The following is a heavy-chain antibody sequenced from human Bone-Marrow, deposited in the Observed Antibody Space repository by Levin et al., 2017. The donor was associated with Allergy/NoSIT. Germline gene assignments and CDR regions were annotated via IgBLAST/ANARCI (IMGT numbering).Heavy chain of an antibody. CDR1: GFKFDDFG. Sequence: GESLKISCAASGFKFDDFGMSWVRQVPGKGLEWVSGISSGGGRTGYADSVKGRFTISRDNVKNSLDLEMHSLRAEDTAMYYCASLASSDWPDAFDVWGQGTMVTVSS. J-gene: IGHJ3*01. V-gene: IGHV3-20*04. D-gene: IGHD6-19*01. CDR2: ISSGGGRT. CDR3: ASLASSDWPDAFDV.